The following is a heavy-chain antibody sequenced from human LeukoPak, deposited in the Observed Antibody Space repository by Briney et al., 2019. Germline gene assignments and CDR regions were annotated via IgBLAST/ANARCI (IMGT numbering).Heavy chain of an antibody. CDR2: IYYSGST. D-gene: IGHD5-18*01. CDR1: GGSISSYY. V-gene: IGHV4-59*01. Sequence: SETLSLTCTVSGGSISSYYWSWIRQPPGKGLEWIGYIYYSGSTNYNPSLKSRVTISVDTSKNQFSLKLSSVTAADTAVYYCARDNVDTAMAYFDYWGQRTLVTVSS. CDR3: ARDNVDTAMAYFDY. J-gene: IGHJ4*02.